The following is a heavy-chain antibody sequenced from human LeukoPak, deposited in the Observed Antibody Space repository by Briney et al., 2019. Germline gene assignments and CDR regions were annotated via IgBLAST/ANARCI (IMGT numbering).Heavy chain of an antibody. Sequence: SETLSLTCAVSGGSISSGGYSWSWLRQPPGKGLEWIGYIYHSGSTYYNPSLKSRVTISVDRSKNQFSLKLSSVTAADTAVYYCARALTYFDYWGQGTLVTVSS. CDR1: GGSISSGGYS. V-gene: IGHV4-30-2*01. J-gene: IGHJ4*02. D-gene: IGHD2-21*02. CDR3: ARALTYFDY. CDR2: IYHSGST.